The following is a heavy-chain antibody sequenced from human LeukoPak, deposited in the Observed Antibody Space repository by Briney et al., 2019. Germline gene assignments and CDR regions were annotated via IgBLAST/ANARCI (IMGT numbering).Heavy chain of an antibody. Sequence: ASVPVSCKASGYTFTRHYIHWLRQPPGQGLASLGIINPSGGSATNAQKLQGIVTMTRDTSTSTVYMDLSSLRSDDTAVYHCARDALATTQTSWYYFDYWGQGTLVTVSS. D-gene: IGHD4-11*01. CDR2: INPSGGSA. V-gene: IGHV1-46*04. J-gene: IGHJ4*02. CDR3: ARDALATTQTSWYYFDY. CDR1: GYTFTRHY.